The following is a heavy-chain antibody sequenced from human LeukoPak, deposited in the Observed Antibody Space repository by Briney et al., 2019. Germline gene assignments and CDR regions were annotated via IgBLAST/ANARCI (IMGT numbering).Heavy chain of an antibody. V-gene: IGHV3-7*04. CDR3: ARNYYQDYYYYGMDV. Sequence: PGGSRTLSCPASGSTFTSNWMSWVRQAAGKGLEWVANIKQDGSEKYYVDSVKGRFTISRDNAKNSLYLQMNSLRAEDTAVYYCARNYYQDYYYYGMDVWGQGTTVTVSS. D-gene: IGHD3-22*01. J-gene: IGHJ6*02. CDR1: GSTFTSNW. CDR2: IKQDGSEK.